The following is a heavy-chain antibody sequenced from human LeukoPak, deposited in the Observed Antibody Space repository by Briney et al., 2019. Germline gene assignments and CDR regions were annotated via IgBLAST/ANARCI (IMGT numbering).Heavy chain of an antibody. CDR1: GFTFSSYA. CDR2: ISGSGGST. J-gene: IGHJ4*02. CDR3: AKDSGSSKNGYYFDY. Sequence: GGSLRLSCAASGFTFSSYAMSWVRQAPGKGLEWVSAISGSGGSTYYADSVKGRFTISRDNSKNTLYLQMNSLRAEDTAVYYCAKDSGSSKNGYYFDYWGQGTLVTVSS. V-gene: IGHV3-23*01. D-gene: IGHD6-13*01.